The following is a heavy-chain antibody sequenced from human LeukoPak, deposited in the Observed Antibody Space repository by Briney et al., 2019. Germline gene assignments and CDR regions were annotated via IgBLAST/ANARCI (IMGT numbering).Heavy chain of an antibody. Sequence: GASVKVSCKASGYTFTSYDINWVRQATGQGLEWMGWMNPNSGNTGYAQKFQGRVTITRNTSISTAYMELSSLRSEDTAVYYCARGGGSSGWYSYSYYMDVWGKGTTVTVSS. CDR2: MNPNSGNT. CDR3: ARGGGSSGWYSYSYYMDV. CDR1: GYTFTSYD. V-gene: IGHV1-8*03. J-gene: IGHJ6*03. D-gene: IGHD6-19*01.